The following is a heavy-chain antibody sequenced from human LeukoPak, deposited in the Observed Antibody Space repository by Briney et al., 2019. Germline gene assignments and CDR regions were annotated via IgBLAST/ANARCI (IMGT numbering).Heavy chain of an antibody. CDR2: IKQDGGET. CDR3: AREDHSNYNY. CDR1: GFTFSSYG. D-gene: IGHD4-11*01. V-gene: IGHV3-7*01. Sequence: GGSLRLSCAASGFTFSSYGMHWVRQAPGKGLEWVANIKQDGGETFYVDSVKGRFTIFRDNAKNSLYLQMNSLRAEDTAVYYCAREDHSNYNYWGQGTLVTVSS. J-gene: IGHJ4*02.